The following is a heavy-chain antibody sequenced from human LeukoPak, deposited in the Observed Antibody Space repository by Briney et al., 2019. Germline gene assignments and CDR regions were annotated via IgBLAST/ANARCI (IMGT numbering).Heavy chain of an antibody. D-gene: IGHD6-6*01. CDR2: ISGSGGST. CDR1: GFTFSSYA. CDR3: EKVRIAARLFDY. Sequence: GGSLRLSCAASGFTFSSYAMSWVRQAPGKGLEWVSAISGSGGSTYYADSVKGRFTISRDNSKNTLYLQMNSLRAEDTAVYYCEKVRIAARLFDYWGQGTLVTVSS. V-gene: IGHV3-23*01. J-gene: IGHJ4*02.